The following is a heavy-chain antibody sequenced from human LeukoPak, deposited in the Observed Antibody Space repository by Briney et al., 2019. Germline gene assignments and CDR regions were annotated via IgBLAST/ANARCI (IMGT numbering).Heavy chain of an antibody. J-gene: IGHJ4*02. CDR2: ISGSDGST. V-gene: IGHV3-23*01. Sequence: GGSLRLSCAAHGFTFSSYAMSWVRQAPGKGLERVSAISGSDGSTYYADSVKGRFTNSRDNSKNTLYLQMNSLRAEDTAVYYCAPDVGSHAGYFDYWGQGTLVTVSS. CDR3: APDVGSHAGYFDY. CDR1: GFTFSSYA. D-gene: IGHD1-26*01.